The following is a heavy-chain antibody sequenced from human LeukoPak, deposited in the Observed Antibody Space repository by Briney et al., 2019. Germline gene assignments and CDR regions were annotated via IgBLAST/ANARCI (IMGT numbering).Heavy chain of an antibody. J-gene: IGHJ4*02. CDR1: GFTFSSYS. Sequence: GGSLRLSCAASGFTFSSYSMNWVRRAPGKGLEWVSSISSSSSYIYYADSVKGRFTISRDNAKNSLYLQMNSLRAEDTAVYYCARDRIAAAGTLDYWGQGTLVTVSS. D-gene: IGHD6-13*01. CDR2: ISSSSSYI. CDR3: ARDRIAAAGTLDY. V-gene: IGHV3-21*01.